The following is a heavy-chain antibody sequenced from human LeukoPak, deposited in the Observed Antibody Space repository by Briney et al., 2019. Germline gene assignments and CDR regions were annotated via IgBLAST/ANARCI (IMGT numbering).Heavy chain of an antibody. J-gene: IGHJ4*02. V-gene: IGHV3-30*04. CDR1: GLIFSSNA. Sequence: GGSLRLSCEVSGLIFSSNAMHWVRQAPGKGLEWVAGISYDGTKRFYADSVRGRFTISRDNTKNTQYLQMNSLRPEDTAVYYCARDRRSWPFEYWGQGTLVTVSS. D-gene: IGHD6-13*01. CDR3: ARDRRSWPFEY. CDR2: ISYDGTKR.